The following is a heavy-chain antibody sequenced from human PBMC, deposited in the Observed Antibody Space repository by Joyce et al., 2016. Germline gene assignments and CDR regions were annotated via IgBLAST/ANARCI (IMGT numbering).Heavy chain of an antibody. Sequence: QGQLVESGGGVVQPGRSLRLSCAASGFTFSNYGMHWVSQAPGKGLEWVAVISYEGSKKHDGDSVKGRFAISRDNAKNTLYLQMNSLRAEDTAVYYCAGGILTGYFDYWGQGTLVTVSS. CDR1: GFTFSNYG. CDR2: ISYEGSKK. J-gene: IGHJ4*02. CDR3: AGGILTGYFDY. D-gene: IGHD3-9*01. V-gene: IGHV3-30*03.